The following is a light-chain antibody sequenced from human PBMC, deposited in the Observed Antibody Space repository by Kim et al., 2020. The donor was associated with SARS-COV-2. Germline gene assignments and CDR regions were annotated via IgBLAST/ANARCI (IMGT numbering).Light chain of an antibody. V-gene: IGLV3-1*01. J-gene: IGLJ1*01. Sequence: SYELTQPPSVSVSPGQTASITCSGDKLGDKYACWYQQKPGQSPVLVIYQDSKRPSGIPERLSGSNSGNTATLTISGTQAMDEADYYCQAWDSSTVVFGTG. CDR2: QDS. CDR1: KLGDKY. CDR3: QAWDSSTVV.